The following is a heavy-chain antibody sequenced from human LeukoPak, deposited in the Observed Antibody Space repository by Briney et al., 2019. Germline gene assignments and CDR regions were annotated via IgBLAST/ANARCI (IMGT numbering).Heavy chain of an antibody. CDR3: ARLPRGALDI. V-gene: IGHV4-59*01. CDR1: GGSLNSDY. D-gene: IGHD5-12*01. J-gene: IGHJ3*02. CDR2: IHYTGST. Sequence: SETLSLTCTVSGGSLNSDYWTWLRRPPGKGLEYIGYIHYTGSTYYNPSLKSRVIISVDTSKNQFSLKVSSVTAADTAVYYCARLPRGALDIWGQGTMVTVSS.